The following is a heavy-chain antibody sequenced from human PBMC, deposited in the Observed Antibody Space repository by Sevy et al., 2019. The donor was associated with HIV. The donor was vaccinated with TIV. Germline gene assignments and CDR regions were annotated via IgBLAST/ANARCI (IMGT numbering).Heavy chain of an antibody. CDR2: IYSGGST. D-gene: IGHD5-18*01. J-gene: IGHJ4*02. Sequence: GGSLRLSCAASGFTVSSNYMSWVRQAPGKGLEWVSVIYSGGSTYYADSVKGRFTISRDNSKNTTYLQMNSLSGEDTAGYYCARAGGSHGYLYWGQGTLVTVSS. CDR1: GFTVSSNY. CDR3: ARAGGSHGYLY. V-gene: IGHV3-66*02.